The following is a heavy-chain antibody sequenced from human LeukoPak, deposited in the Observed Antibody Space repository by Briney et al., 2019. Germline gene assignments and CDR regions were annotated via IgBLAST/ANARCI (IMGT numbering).Heavy chain of an antibody. J-gene: IGHJ4*02. D-gene: IGHD3-10*01. Sequence: GESLKISCKGSGYRFTSYWIGWVRQMPGKGLEWMGIIYPGDSDTRYSPSFQGQVTISADKSISTAYLQWSSLKASDTAMYYCARSVYYYGSGSYPSPFDYWGQGTLVTVSS. CDR2: IYPGDSDT. CDR1: GYRFTSYW. V-gene: IGHV5-51*01. CDR3: ARSVYYYGSGSYPSPFDY.